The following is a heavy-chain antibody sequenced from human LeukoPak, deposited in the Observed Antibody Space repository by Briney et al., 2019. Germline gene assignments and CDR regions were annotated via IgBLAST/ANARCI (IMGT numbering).Heavy chain of an antibody. D-gene: IGHD2-2*01. Sequence: ASVKVSCKVSGYTLTELSMHWVRQAPGKGLEWMGGFDPEDGETIYAQKFQGRVTMTEDTSTDTAYMELRSLRSDDTAVYYCAREVYYCSSTSCYYYYYMDVWGKGTTVTVSS. CDR2: FDPEDGET. CDR1: GYTLTELS. V-gene: IGHV1-24*01. J-gene: IGHJ6*03. CDR3: AREVYYCSSTSCYYYYYMDV.